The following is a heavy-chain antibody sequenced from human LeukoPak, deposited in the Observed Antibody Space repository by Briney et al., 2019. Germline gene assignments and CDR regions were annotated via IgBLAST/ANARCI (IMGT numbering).Heavy chain of an antibody. CDR2: INPNSGGT. V-gene: IGHV1-2*06. D-gene: IGHD3-10*01. Sequence: ASVKVSCKASGYTFTGYYMHWVRQAPGQGREWMGRINPNSGGTNYAQKFQGRVTMTRDTSISAAYMELSRLRSDDTAVYYCARALNYYGSGCYYKGPDYWGQGTLVTVSS. CDR3: ARALNYYGSGCYYKGPDY. J-gene: IGHJ4*02. CDR1: GYTFTGYY.